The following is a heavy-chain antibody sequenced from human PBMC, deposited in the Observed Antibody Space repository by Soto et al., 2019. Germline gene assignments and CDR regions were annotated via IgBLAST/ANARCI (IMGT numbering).Heavy chain of an antibody. CDR1: GFTFGHSA. CDR2: ISGTGGAA. D-gene: IGHD3-10*01. J-gene: IGHJ4*02. CDR3: AKPEEVVRGFDF. V-gene: IGHV3-23*01. Sequence: PGGSLRLSCAASGFTFGHSAMSWGRQAPGKGLEGGAAISGTGGAAYYADSVKGRFTISRDNSRNTLFLQMNSLRVDDTAIYHCAKPEEVVRGFDFWGRGTLVTVCS.